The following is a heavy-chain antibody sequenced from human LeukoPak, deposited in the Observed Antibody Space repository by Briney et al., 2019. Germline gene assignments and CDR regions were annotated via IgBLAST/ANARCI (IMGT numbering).Heavy chain of an antibody. CDR1: GFTFSSYG. J-gene: IGHJ4*02. Sequence: PGGSLRLSCAASGFTFSSYGMHWVRQAPGKGLEWVAVISYDGSNKYYGDSVKGRFTVSRDNSKNTLYLQMNNLKGEDTAVYYCARRDGDNDRGFDYWGQGTLVVVSS. V-gene: IGHV3-30*03. CDR2: ISYDGSNK. CDR3: ARRDGDNDRGFDY. D-gene: IGHD4-23*01.